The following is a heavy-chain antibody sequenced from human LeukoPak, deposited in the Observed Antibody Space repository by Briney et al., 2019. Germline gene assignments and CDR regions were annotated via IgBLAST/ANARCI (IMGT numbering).Heavy chain of an antibody. CDR3: ASGGSGSSVYYFDY. V-gene: IGHV1-69*13. CDR2: IIPIFGTA. Sequence: SVKDSCKASGGTFSSYAISWVRQAPGQGLEWMGGIIPIFGTANYAQKFQGRVTITADESTSTAYMELSSLRSEDTAVYYCASGGSGSSVYYFDYWGQGTLVTVSS. D-gene: IGHD3-10*01. J-gene: IGHJ4*02. CDR1: GGTFSSYA.